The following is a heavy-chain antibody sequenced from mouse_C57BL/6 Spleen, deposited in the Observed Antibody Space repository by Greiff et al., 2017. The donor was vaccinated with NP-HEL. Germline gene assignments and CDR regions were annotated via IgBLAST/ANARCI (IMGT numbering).Heavy chain of an antibody. CDR3: ARFDGYYDFDY. V-gene: IGHV1-81*01. CDR1: GYTFTSYG. CDR2: IYPRSGNT. Sequence: VQLKESGAELARPGASVKLSCKASGYTFTSYGISWVKQRTGQGLEWIGEIYPRSGNTYYNEKFKGKATLTADKSSSTAYMELRSLTSEDSAVYFCARFDGYYDFDYWGQGTTLTVSS. D-gene: IGHD2-3*01. J-gene: IGHJ2*01.